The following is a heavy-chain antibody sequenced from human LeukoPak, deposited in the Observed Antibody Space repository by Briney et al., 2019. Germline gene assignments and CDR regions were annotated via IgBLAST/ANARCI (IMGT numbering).Heavy chain of an antibody. J-gene: IGHJ4*02. CDR3: AKLLAVTNSYYFNY. Sequence: RGGSLRLSCAASGFTFSSYAMSWVRQAPGKGLEWVSTISGSGSGGSTYYADSVKGRFTISRDNSKDTLYLQMNSLRAEDTAVYYCAKLLAVTNSYYFNYWGQGTLVTVSS. D-gene: IGHD6-19*01. CDR1: GFTFSSYA. V-gene: IGHV3-23*01. CDR2: ISGSGSGGST.